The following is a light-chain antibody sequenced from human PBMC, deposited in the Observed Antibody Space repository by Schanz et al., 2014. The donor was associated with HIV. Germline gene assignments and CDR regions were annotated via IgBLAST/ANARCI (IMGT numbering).Light chain of an antibody. CDR3: SSCTTSNTLV. V-gene: IGLV2-14*02. Sequence: QSALTQPASVSGSPGQSITISCTGTSSDVGSYNLVSWYQQHPGKAPKLMIFEVSKRPSGVSSRFSGSKSANTASLAISGLQAEDESDYYCSSCTTSNTLVFGGGTKLTVL. J-gene: IGLJ3*02. CDR1: SSDVGSYNL. CDR2: EVS.